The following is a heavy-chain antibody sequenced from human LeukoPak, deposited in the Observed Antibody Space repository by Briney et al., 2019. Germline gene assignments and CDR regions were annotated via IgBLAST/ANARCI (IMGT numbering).Heavy chain of an antibody. Sequence: PGRSLRLSCAASGFTFSSYGMHWVRQAPGKGLEWVAVISYDGSNKYYADSVKGRFTISRDNSKNTLYLQMNSLRAEDTAVYYCARNRFGVAPDYWGQGTLVTVSS. D-gene: IGHD3-10*01. CDR3: ARNRFGVAPDY. CDR2: ISYDGSNK. J-gene: IGHJ4*02. CDR1: GFTFSSYG. V-gene: IGHV3-30*03.